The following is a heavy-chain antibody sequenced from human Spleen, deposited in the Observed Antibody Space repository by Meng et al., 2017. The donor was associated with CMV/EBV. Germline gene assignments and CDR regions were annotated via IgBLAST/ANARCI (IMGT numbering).Heavy chain of an antibody. J-gene: IGHJ4*02. CDR2: IKSKNEREGATT. CDR3: STGPAAPYY. V-gene: IGHV3-15*01. Sequence: GESLKISCAASGLVFSDAWMAWVRQAPGKGLEWVGRIKSKNEREGATTDFAAPVKGRFTISRDDSRNTVYLQLSSLATEDTAVYYCSTGPAAPYYWGQGTLVTVSS. D-gene: IGHD2-2*01. CDR1: GLVFSDAW.